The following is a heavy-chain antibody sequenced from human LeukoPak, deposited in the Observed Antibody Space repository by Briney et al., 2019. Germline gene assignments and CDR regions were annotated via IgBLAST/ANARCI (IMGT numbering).Heavy chain of an antibody. V-gene: IGHV4-30-4*01. D-gene: IGHD2-2*01. CDR3: ARDVVVVPAAIGYGMDV. J-gene: IGHJ6*02. Sequence: PSQTLSLTCTVSGGSISSGDYYWGWIRQPPGKGLEWIVYIYYSGSTYYNPSLKSRVTISVDTSKNQFSLKLSSVTAADTAVYYCARDVVVVPAAIGYGMDVWGQGTTVTVSS. CDR2: IYYSGST. CDR1: GGSISSGDYY.